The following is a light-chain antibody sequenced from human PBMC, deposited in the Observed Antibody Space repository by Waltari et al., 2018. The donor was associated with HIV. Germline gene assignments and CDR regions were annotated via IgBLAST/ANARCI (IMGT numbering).Light chain of an antibody. CDR1: QSIMNW. V-gene: IGKV1-5*03. CDR3: QQYNNYWT. CDR2: KVS. J-gene: IGKJ1*01. Sequence: DIQMTQSTSTLSASVGDRVTITGRANQSIMNWLAWYQQKPGKAPKLLIYKVSSLESWVPSRFSGSGSGTEFTLTISSLQPDDFATYYCQQYNNYWTFGQGTKVEIK.